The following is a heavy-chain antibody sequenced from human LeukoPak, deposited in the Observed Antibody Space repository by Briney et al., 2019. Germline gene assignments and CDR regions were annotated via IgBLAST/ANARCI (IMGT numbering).Heavy chain of an antibody. V-gene: IGHV4-59*01. CDR1: GGSISSYY. J-gene: IGHJ4*02. CDR3: ARVWDGYNFDY. D-gene: IGHD5-24*01. Sequence: SENLSLTCTVSGGSISSYYWSWIRQPPGKGLEWIGYIYYSGSTNYNPSLKSRVTISVDTSKNQFSLKLSSVTAADTAVYYCARVWDGYNFDYWGQGTLVTVSS. CDR2: IYYSGST.